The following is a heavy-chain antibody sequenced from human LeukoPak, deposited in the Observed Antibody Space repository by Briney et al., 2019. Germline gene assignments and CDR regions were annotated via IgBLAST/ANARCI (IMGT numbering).Heavy chain of an antibody. D-gene: IGHD3-10*01. CDR3: AGGVWFGELLRAFDI. CDR1: GFTFSNYE. V-gene: IGHV3-48*03. J-gene: IGHJ3*02. CDR2: ISSSGSTI. Sequence: GGSLRLSCAASGFTFSNYEMNWIRQAPGKGLEWVSYISSSGSTIYYADSVKGRFTISRDNAKNSLYLQMNSLRAEDTAVYYCAGGVWFGELLRAFDIWGQGTMVTVSS.